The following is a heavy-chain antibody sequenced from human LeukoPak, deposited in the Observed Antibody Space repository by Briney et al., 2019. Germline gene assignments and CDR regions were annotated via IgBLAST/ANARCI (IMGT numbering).Heavy chain of an antibody. V-gene: IGHV1-2*02. J-gene: IGHJ4*02. CDR2: INSNSGGT. D-gene: IGHD6-19*01. CDR3: ARIYSSGWYSFDY. Sequence: ASVKVSCKASGYTFTDYYINWVRQAPGRGLEWMGWINSNSGGTKYAQKLQDRVTMTRDTSINTTYMELSGLRSDDTAVYYCARIYSSGWYSFDYWGQGTLVTVSS. CDR1: GYTFTDYY.